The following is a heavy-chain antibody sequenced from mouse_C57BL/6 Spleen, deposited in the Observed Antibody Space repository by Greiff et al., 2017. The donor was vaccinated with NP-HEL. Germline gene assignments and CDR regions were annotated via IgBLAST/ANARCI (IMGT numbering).Heavy chain of an antibody. D-gene: IGHD1-1*01. V-gene: IGHV1-5*01. J-gene: IGHJ1*03. CDR1: GYTFTSYW. CDR2: IYPGNSDT. Sequence: EVQLQQSGTVLARPGASVKMSCKTSGYTFTSYWMHWVKQRPGQGLEWIGAIYPGNSDTSYNQKFKGKAKLTAVTSASTAYMELSSLTNEDSAVYYCTRGGLVVATPHWYFDVWGTGTTVTVSS. CDR3: TRGGLVVATPHWYFDV.